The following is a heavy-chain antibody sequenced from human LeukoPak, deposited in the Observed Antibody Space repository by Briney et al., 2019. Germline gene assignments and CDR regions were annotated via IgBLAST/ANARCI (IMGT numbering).Heavy chain of an antibody. V-gene: IGHV4-61*02. CDR2: IHSDGLA. CDR3: ARDRQLGWFGP. CDR1: GDSISSGNYF. Sequence: SQTLSLTCTVSGDSISSGNYFWAWIRQSAGKGLEWIGRIHSDGLANYNPSLRSRVTISVDTSNNQFSLKVKSVTAADAATYYCARDRQLGWFGPWGQGILVTVSS. D-gene: IGHD3-16*01. J-gene: IGHJ5*02.